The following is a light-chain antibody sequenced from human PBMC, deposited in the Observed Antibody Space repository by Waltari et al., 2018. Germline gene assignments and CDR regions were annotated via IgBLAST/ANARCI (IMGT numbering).Light chain of an antibody. CDR1: NNDVGYYNY. J-gene: IGLJ3*02. CDR2: EVS. V-gene: IGLV2-14*01. CDR3: SSYSSSSILV. Sequence: QSALTQPASVSGSPGQSITISCTGTNNDVGYYNYVSWYQQHPGKAPKLMIYEVSDRPSGVSTRFSGSKSGSTASLTISGLQAEDEADYYCSSYSSSSILVFGGGTKLTVL.